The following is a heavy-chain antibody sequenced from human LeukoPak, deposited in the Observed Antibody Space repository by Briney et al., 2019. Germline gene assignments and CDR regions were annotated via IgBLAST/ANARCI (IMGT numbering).Heavy chain of an antibody. D-gene: IGHD5-18*01. CDR3: ASLDTAAIRTGGY. V-gene: IGHV3-7*01. J-gene: IGHJ4*02. Sequence: GGSLTLSCAASGSSFSPDWMSWVRQAPGNGLEWVAMIKKSGSETHYVDSVKGRFTISRDSARNSLYLQMSSLKADDTAVYYCASLDTAAIRTGGYWGQGTLVTVSS. CDR2: IKKSGSET. CDR1: GSSFSPDW.